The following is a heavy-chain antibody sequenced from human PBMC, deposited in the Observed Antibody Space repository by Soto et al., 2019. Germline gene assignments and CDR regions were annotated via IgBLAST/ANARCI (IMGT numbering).Heavy chain of an antibody. D-gene: IGHD3-16*01. Sequence: HPGGSLRLSCAVSGFTFSSYGMHWVRQAPGKGLEWVAVISYDGSNKYYADSVKGRVTISRDNSKNTLYLQMNSLRAEDTAVYYCVKDLLKSFQGVGEEDYFYYGMDVWGQGTTVTVSS. CDR2: ISYDGSNK. J-gene: IGHJ6*02. V-gene: IGHV3-30*18. CDR3: VKDLLKSFQGVGEEDYFYYGMDV. CDR1: GFTFSSYG.